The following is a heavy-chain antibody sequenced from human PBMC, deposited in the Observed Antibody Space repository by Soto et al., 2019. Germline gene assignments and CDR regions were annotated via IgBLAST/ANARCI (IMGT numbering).Heavy chain of an antibody. V-gene: IGHV1-2*02. Sequence: QVQLVQSGAEVRKPGASVQVSCKASKYSIIDYYIHWVRQAPGQGIEWMGWIKSNSGVTKYAQKLQGRATMTRDASISTAYMELSRLTSDDTAVYYCAREDYNWNDYYYYGMDVWGQGTTVIVSS. CDR2: IKSNSGVT. J-gene: IGHJ6*02. CDR3: AREDYNWNDYYYYGMDV. D-gene: IGHD1-1*01. CDR1: KYSIIDYY.